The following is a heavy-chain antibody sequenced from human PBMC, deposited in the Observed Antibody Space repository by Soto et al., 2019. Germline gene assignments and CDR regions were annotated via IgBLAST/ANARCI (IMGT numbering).Heavy chain of an antibody. CDR3: AKDTDYGDYIAFDY. D-gene: IGHD4-17*01. V-gene: IGHV3-23*01. Sequence: GGSLSLSCAASGFTFSSYAMSWVRQAPGKGLEWVSAISGSGGSTYYADSVKGRFTISRDNSKNTLYLQMNSLRAEDTAVYYCAKDTDYGDYIAFDYWGQGTLVTVSS. CDR1: GFTFSSYA. J-gene: IGHJ4*02. CDR2: ISGSGGST.